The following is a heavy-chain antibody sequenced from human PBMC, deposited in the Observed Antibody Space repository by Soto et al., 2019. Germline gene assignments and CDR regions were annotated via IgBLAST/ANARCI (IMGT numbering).Heavy chain of an antibody. Sequence: EVQLLESGGGLVQPGGSLRLSCAAAGINMSTYHMSWVRQAPGKRLDWVSGISGSGDRTYYADSAKGRFTISKDISRNSLSRQLDSLGAEDTAVYFCVKDDGGYPSTAPHWDQGTLVTVSS. CDR3: VKDDGGYPSTAPH. J-gene: IGHJ4*02. CDR1: GINMSTYH. CDR2: ISGSGDRT. D-gene: IGHD3-22*01. V-gene: IGHV3-23*01.